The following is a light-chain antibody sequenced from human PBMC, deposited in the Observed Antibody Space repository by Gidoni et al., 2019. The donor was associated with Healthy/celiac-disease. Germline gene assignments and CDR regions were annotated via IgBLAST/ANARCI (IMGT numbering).Light chain of an antibody. Sequence: DIVMTQSPDSLAVSLGERATINCKSSQSVLYSSNNKNYLAWYQQKPGQPPKLLIYWASTRESGVPDRFSGSGSGTDFTLTISSLQAEDVVVYYFQQYYSTWTFGQGTKVQIK. CDR1: QSVLYSSNNKNY. J-gene: IGKJ1*01. CDR2: WAS. CDR3: QQYYSTWT. V-gene: IGKV4-1*01.